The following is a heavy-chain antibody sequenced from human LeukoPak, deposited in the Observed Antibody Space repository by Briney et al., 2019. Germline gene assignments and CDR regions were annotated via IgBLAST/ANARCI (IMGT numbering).Heavy chain of an antibody. CDR2: ISSSSGYI. J-gene: IGHJ4*02. CDR3: AREIPDY. V-gene: IGHV3-21*01. Sequence: PGGSLRLSCAASGFTFSSYNMNWVRQAPGKGLEWVSSISSSSGYIYYADSVKGRFTISRDNAKNSLYLQMNSLRAEDTAVYYCAREIPDYWGQGTLVTVSS. CDR1: GFTFSSYN.